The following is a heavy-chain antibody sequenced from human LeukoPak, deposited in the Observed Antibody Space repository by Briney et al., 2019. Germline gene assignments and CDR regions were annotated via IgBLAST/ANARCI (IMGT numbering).Heavy chain of an antibody. CDR3: ARYRKYDSGGYEPRLDY. V-gene: IGHV4-59*08. J-gene: IGHJ4*02. Sequence: PSETLSLTCTVSGDSISSYYWSWIRQPPGKGLEWIGYIYYSGGTDYNPSLKSRVTISVDTSKNQFSLKLRSVTAADTAVYYCARYRKYDSGGYEPRLDYWGQGTLVTVSS. CDR1: GDSISSYY. CDR2: IYYSGGT. D-gene: IGHD3-22*01.